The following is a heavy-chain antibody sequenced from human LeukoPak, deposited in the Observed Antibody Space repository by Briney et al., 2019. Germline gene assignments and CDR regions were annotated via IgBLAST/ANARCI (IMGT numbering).Heavy chain of an antibody. J-gene: IGHJ4*02. D-gene: IGHD6-13*01. Sequence: GGSLRLSCAASGFTFSSYSMNWVRQAPGKGLEWVSYISSSSSTIYYADSVKGRFTISRDNAKNSLYLQMNSLGDEDTAVYYCARCGQLVPHYWGQGTLVTVSS. CDR2: ISSSSSTI. CDR3: ARCGQLVPHY. V-gene: IGHV3-48*02. CDR1: GFTFSSYS.